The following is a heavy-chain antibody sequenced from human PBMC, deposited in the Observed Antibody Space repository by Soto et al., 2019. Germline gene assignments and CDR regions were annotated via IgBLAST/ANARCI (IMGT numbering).Heavy chain of an antibody. V-gene: IGHV4-30-4*01. CDR2: IYYSGST. CDR3: ARVLLRKNWFDP. CDR1: GGSISSGDYY. D-gene: IGHD3-22*01. Sequence: SETLSLTCTVSGGSISSGDYYWSWIRQPPGKGLEWIGYIYYSGSTYYNPSLKSRVTISVDTSKNQFSLKLSSVIAADTAVYYCARVLLRKNWFDPWGQGTLVTVSS. J-gene: IGHJ5*02.